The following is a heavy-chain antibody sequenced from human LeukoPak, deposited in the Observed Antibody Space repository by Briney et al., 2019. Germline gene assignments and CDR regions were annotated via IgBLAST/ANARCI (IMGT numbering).Heavy chain of an antibody. CDR1: GDSISSGDYY. V-gene: IGHV4-61*02. Sequence: SQTLSLTCTVSGDSISSGDYYWSWLRQPAGKGLEWIGRIYTSGSTNYNPSLKSRVTISVDTSKNQFSLKLSSVTAADTAVYYCARGRPTYYYGSGSSPAFDYWGQGTLVTVSS. CDR3: ARGRPTYYYGSGSSPAFDY. D-gene: IGHD3-10*01. CDR2: IYTSGST. J-gene: IGHJ4*02.